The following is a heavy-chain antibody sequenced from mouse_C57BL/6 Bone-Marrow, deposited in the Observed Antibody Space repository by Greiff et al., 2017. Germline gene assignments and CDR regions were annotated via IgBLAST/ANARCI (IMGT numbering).Heavy chain of an antibody. V-gene: IGHV1-81*01. CDR2: IYPRSGNT. D-gene: IGHD1-1*01. Sequence: VQLQQSGAELARPGASVKLSCKASGYTFTSYGISWVKQRTGQGLEWIGEIYPRSGNTYYNEKFKGKATLTADKSSSTAYMERSSLTSEDSAVYFCARYPYYYGSGYYYAMDYWGQGTSVTVSS. CDR3: ARYPYYYGSGYYYAMDY. J-gene: IGHJ4*01. CDR1: GYTFTSYG.